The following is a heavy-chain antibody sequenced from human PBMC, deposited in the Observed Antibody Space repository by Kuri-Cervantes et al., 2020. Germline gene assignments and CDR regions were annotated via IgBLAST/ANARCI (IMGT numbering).Heavy chain of an antibody. Sequence: GESLKISCAASGFTFSSYDMHWVRPATGKGLEWVSAIGTDGDTYYPGSVKGRFTISSDNAKNSLYLQTNSLRAEDTAVYYCAREVGEETRDMYYFDYWGQGTLVTVSS. J-gene: IGHJ4*02. CDR3: AREVGEETRDMYYFDY. CDR1: GFTFSSYD. V-gene: IGHV3-13*01. D-gene: IGHD3-10*01. CDR2: IGTDGDT.